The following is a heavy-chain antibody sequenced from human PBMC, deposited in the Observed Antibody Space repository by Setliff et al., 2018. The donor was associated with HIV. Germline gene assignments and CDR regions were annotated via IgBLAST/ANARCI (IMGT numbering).Heavy chain of an antibody. CDR3: ARQPLYNDYDWRSYYFDY. J-gene: IGHJ4*02. V-gene: IGHV4-38-2*01. CDR1: GYSISSGCY. CDR2: MYHTGST. D-gene: IGHD5-12*01. Sequence: PSETLSLTCAVSGYSISSGCYWGWIRQPPGKGLEWIGSMYHTGSTYYSPSLNSRFTISVDTSKNQFSLKLRSATAADTAVYYCARQPLYNDYDWRSYYFDYWGQGSLVTVSS.